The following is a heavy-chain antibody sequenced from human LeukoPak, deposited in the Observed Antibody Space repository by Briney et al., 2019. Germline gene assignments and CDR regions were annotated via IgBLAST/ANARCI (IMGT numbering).Heavy chain of an antibody. J-gene: IGHJ4*02. CDR2: ISGSGGST. D-gene: IGHD1-26*01. CDR3: ANGREGYFDY. CDR1: GIIFSSYA. V-gene: IGHV3-23*01. Sequence: GGSLRLSCAASGIIFSSYAMSWVRQAPGEGLEWVSTISGSGGSTYYADSVKGRFTSFRDNAKHALYVQINSLRAEDTAVYYCANGREGYFDYWGQGTLVTVSS.